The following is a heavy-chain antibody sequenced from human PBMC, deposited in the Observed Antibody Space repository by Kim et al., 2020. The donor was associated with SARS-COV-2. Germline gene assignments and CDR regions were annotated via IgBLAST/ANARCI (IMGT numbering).Heavy chain of an antibody. V-gene: IGHV3-21*01. CDR2: ISSSSSYI. CDR1: GFTFSSYS. CDR3: ASIVVVPAAMGDY. Sequence: GGSLRLSCAASGFTFSSYSMNWVRQAPGKGLEWVSSISSSSSYIYYADSVKGRFTISRDNAKNSLYPQMNSLRAEDTAVYYCASIVVVPAAMGDYWGQGTLVTVSS. J-gene: IGHJ4*02. D-gene: IGHD2-2*01.